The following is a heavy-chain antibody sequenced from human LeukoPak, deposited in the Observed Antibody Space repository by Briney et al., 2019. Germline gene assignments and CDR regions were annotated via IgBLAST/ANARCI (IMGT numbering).Heavy chain of an antibody. V-gene: IGHV4-39*01. Sequence: SETLSLTCTVSGGSISSSSYYWGWIRQPPGKGLEWIGSIYYSGSTYYNPSLKSRVTISVDTPKNQFSLKLSSVTAADTAVYYCARHVTVVVVAATQEFDYWGQGTLVTVSS. CDR1: GGSISSSSYY. D-gene: IGHD2-15*01. CDR3: ARHVTVVVVAATQEFDY. J-gene: IGHJ4*02. CDR2: IYYSGST.